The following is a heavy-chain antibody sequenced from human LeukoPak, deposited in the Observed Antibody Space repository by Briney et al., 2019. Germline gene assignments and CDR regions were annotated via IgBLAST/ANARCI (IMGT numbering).Heavy chain of an antibody. CDR3: AKGPYYDILTGYYTYFDY. CDR1: GFTFSSYA. CDR2: ISGSGGST. V-gene: IGHV3-23*01. J-gene: IGHJ4*02. Sequence: TGGSLRLSCAASGFTFSSYAMSWVRQAPGKGLEWVPAISGSGGSTYYADSVKGRFTISRDNSKNTLYLQMNSLRAEDTAVYYCAKGPYYDILTGYYTYFDYWGQGTLVTVSS. D-gene: IGHD3-9*01.